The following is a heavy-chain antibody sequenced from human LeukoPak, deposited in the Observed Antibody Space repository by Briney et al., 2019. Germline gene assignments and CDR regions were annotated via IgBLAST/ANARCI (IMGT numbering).Heavy chain of an antibody. CDR3: ARVGGTTIVAPYYYYMDV. CDR2: INPNSGGT. CDR1: GYTFTGYY. V-gene: IGHV1-2*06. Sequence: ASVKVSXKASGYTFTGYYMHWARQAPGQGLEWMGRINPNSGGTNYAQKFQGRVTMTRDTSISTAYMELSRLRSDDTAVYYCARVGGTTIVAPYYYYMDVWGKGTTVTVSS. D-gene: IGHD3-22*01. J-gene: IGHJ6*03.